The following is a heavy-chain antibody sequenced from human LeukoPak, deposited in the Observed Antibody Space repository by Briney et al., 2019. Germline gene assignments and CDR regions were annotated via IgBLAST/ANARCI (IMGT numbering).Heavy chain of an antibody. J-gene: IGHJ3*02. V-gene: IGHV1-46*01. CDR3: AREYSSGWYQDRAFDI. D-gene: IGHD6-19*01. CDR1: GYTFTSYY. CDR2: INPSGGST. Sequence: GASVKVSCKASGYTFTSYYMHWVRQAPGQGLEWMGIINPSGGSTSYAQKFQGRVTMTRDTSTSTVYMELSSLRSEDTAVYYCAREYSSGWYQDRAFDIWGQGTMVTVSS.